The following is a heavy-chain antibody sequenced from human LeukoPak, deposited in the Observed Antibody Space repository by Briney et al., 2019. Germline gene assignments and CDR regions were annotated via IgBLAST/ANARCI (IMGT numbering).Heavy chain of an antibody. CDR2: VYHTGTT. D-gene: IGHD3-16*01. CDR1: SYSVTSDYY. Sequence: SETLSLTCAVSSYSVTSDYYWAWIRPSPGTGLEWIGTVYHTGTTYYNPSLESRVTMSVHTFDNDFSLRLTSVAAADTAVYYCARHWGRREAFDIWGQGTVVTVSS. CDR3: ARHWGRREAFDI. V-gene: IGHV4-38-2*01. J-gene: IGHJ3*02.